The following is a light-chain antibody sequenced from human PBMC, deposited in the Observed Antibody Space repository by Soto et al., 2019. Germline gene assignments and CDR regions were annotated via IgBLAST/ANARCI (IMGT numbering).Light chain of an antibody. CDR2: DSS. V-gene: IGKV3-11*01. CDR1: QSVSIY. J-gene: IGKJ5*01. Sequence: EIVLTQSPATLSLSPGERATLSCRASQSVSIYLDWYQQKPGQAPRLLIYDSSNRAAGIPARFSARGSGTDFTLFISNLEPEDSAVYYCQHRSNWPPITFGQGTRLEIK. CDR3: QHRSNWPPIT.